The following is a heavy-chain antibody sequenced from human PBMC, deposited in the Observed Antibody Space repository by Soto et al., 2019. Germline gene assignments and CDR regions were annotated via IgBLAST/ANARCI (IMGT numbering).Heavy chain of an antibody. D-gene: IGHD2-8*02. CDR3: ARDNSGPLDY. CDR1: GYPFTDLY. V-gene: IGHV1-2*02. Sequence: GAAVKVSCKHSGYPFTDLYSHWVRQAPGLGLEWMGWIDPRSGASRKTQRFQGRFTMTRDTSTNTVYMELSSLRSDDTAVYFCARDNSGPLDYWGQGTLVTVSS. J-gene: IGHJ4*02. CDR2: IDPRSGAS.